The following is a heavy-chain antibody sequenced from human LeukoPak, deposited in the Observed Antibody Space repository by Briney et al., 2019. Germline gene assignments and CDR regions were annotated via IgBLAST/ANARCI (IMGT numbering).Heavy chain of an antibody. J-gene: IGHJ4*02. Sequence: ASVKVSCKASGYTFTSYGISWVRQAPGQGLEWMGWISAYNGNTNYAQKLQGRVTMTTDTSTSTAYMELRSLRSDDTAVYYCARDFATMVRGVYNFDYWGRGTLVTVSS. D-gene: IGHD3-10*01. CDR1: GYTFTSYG. CDR3: ARDFATMVRGVYNFDY. CDR2: ISAYNGNT. V-gene: IGHV1-18*04.